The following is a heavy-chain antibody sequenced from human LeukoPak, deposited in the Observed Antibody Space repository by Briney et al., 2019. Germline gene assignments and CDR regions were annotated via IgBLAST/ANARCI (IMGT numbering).Heavy chain of an antibody. Sequence: ETLSLTCTVSGGSMSSYYWNWIRQPPGKGPEWVSAISGSGGSTYYADSVKGRFTISRDNSKNTLYLQMNSLRAEDTAVYYCAKETDYGDHGFDPWGQGTLVTVSS. J-gene: IGHJ5*02. CDR1: GGSMSSYY. V-gene: IGHV3-23*01. CDR3: AKETDYGDHGFDP. D-gene: IGHD4-17*01. CDR2: ISGSGGST.